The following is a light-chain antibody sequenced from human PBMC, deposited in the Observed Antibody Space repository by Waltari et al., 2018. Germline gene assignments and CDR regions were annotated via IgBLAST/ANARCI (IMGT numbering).Light chain of an antibody. CDR3: AAWDDGLSGVL. Sequence: QSVLPQPPSTSGPPGQRATIPSSGVSFNFCNNHLHCYLPVPGTAPKLLIYNNNVRPSGVPDRFAGSNSGTSASLAISGLQSDDEADYYCAAWDDGLSGVLFGGGTRLTVL. CDR1: SFNFCNNH. CDR2: NNN. J-gene: IGLJ2*01. V-gene: IGLV1-44*01.